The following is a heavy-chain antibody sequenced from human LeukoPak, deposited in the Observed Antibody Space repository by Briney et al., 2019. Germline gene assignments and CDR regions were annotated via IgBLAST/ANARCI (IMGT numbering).Heavy chain of an antibody. CDR1: GFTFSSYG. J-gene: IGHJ4*02. CDR2: ISYDGSNK. V-gene: IGHV3-30*18. Sequence: GGSLRPSCAASGFTFSSYGMHWVRQAPGKGLEWVAVISYDGSNKYYADSVKGRFTISRDNSKNTLYLQMNSLRAEDTAVYYCAKYGYCSSTSCQYYFDYWGQGTLVTVSS. D-gene: IGHD2-2*03. CDR3: AKYGYCSSTSCQYYFDY.